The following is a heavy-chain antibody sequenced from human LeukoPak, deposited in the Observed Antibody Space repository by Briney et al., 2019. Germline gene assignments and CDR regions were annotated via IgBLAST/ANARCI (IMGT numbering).Heavy chain of an antibody. CDR2: IYHSGST. CDR3: ARGRWHYDFWSGYLFDY. J-gene: IGHJ4*02. Sequence: PSETLSLTCAVSGYSISSGYYWGWIRQPPGKGLEWIGSIYHSGSTYYNPSRKSRVTISVDTSKNQLSLKLSSVTAADTAVYYCARGRWHYDFWSGYLFDYWGQGTLVTVSS. D-gene: IGHD3-3*01. V-gene: IGHV4-38-2*01. CDR1: GYSISSGYY.